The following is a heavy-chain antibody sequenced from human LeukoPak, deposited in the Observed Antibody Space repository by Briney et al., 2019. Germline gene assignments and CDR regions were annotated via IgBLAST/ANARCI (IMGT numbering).Heavy chain of an antibody. V-gene: IGHV1-18*01. J-gene: IGHJ4*02. CDR2: INTFSGST. Sequence: GASVKVSCKVSGYIFTVYGICWVRQAPGQGLEWMGWINTFSGSTYYAQKFQGRVTMTTDTSTSTAYMDLRSLRSDDTAVYYCARWRYDFWSGYSDYWGQGTLVTVSS. CDR3: ARWRYDFWSGYSDY. D-gene: IGHD3-3*01. CDR1: GYIFTVYG.